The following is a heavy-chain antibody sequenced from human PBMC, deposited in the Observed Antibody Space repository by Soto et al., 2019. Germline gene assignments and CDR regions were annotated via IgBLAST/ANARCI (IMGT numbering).Heavy chain of an antibody. V-gene: IGHV3-23*01. CDR2: ISGGGGNT. Sequence: EVQLLESGGGLVQPGGSLRLSCAASGFTFSSYAMSWVRQAPGKGLEWVSAISGGGGNTYYADSVKGRFTISRDNSKNTLYLQMNSLRAEDTAVYYCAKDREITPRILDRWKALDPFDYWGQGTLVTVSS. D-gene: IGHD3-3*01. CDR3: AKDREITPRILDRWKALDPFDY. CDR1: GFTFSSYA. J-gene: IGHJ4*02.